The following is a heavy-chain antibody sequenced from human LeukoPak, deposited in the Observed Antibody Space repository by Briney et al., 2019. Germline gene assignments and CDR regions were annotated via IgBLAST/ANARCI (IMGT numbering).Heavy chain of an antibody. J-gene: IGHJ6*02. D-gene: IGHD3-10*01. Sequence: ASVKVSCKASGYTFTSYGISWVRQAPGQGLEWMGWITAYNGNTNYAQKLQGRVTMTTDTSTSTAYMELRSLRSDDTAVYYCARDGLLWFGELYYYYGMDVWGQGTTVTVSS. V-gene: IGHV1-18*01. CDR2: ITAYNGNT. CDR3: ARDGLLWFGELYYYYGMDV. CDR1: GYTFTSYG.